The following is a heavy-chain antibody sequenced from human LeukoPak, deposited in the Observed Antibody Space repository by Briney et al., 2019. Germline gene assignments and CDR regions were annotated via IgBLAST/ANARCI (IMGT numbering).Heavy chain of an antibody. CDR1: GYTFTSYY. V-gene: IGHV1-46*01. D-gene: IGHD6-13*01. CDR3: EKDLSIAAAVGLFDY. Sequence: GASVKVSCKASGYTFTSYYMHWVRQAPGQGLEWMGIINPSGGSTSYAQKFQGRVTMTRDTSTSTVYMELSSLRSEDTAVYYCEKDLSIAAAVGLFDYWGQGTLVTVSS. CDR2: INPSGGST. J-gene: IGHJ4*02.